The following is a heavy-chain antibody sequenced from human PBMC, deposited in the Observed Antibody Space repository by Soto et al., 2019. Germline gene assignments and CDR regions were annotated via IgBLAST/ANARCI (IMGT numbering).Heavy chain of an antibody. J-gene: IGHJ4*02. CDR3: ARGSDAGCPCRFDF. Sequence: SETLSLTCTVSGGSISSGGYYWSWIRQHPGKGLEWIGYIYYSGRTNYNPSLKSRVTISVDTSKNQFSLKLNSVTAADTAVYYCARGSDAGCPCRFDFWGQGTLVTVSS. D-gene: IGHD3-16*01. V-gene: IGHV4-31*03. CDR1: GGSISSGGYY. CDR2: IYYSGRT.